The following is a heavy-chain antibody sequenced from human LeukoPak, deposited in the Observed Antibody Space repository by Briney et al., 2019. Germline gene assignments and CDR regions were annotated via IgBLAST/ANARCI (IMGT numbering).Heavy chain of an antibody. V-gene: IGHV1-69*06. CDR1: GGTFSSYA. J-gene: IGHJ3*02. CDR3: ASAQNYYDSSGYWGPDAFDI. Sequence: SVKVSCKASGGTFSSYAISWVRQAPGQGLEWMGGIIPIFGTANYAQKFQGRVTITADKSTSTAYMELSSLRSEDTAVYYCASAQNYYDSSGYWGPDAFDIWGQGTMVTVSS. CDR2: IIPIFGTA. D-gene: IGHD3-22*01.